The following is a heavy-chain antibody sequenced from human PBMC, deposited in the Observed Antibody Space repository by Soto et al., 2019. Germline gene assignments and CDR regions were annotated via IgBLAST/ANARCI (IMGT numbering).Heavy chain of an antibody. CDR2: IYPGDSDT. CDR3: ARSHNRYRGHAWEYTDV. V-gene: IGHV5-51*01. J-gene: IGHJ6*03. CDR1: GYSFTSYW. Sequence: GESLKISCKGSGYSFTSYWIGWVRQMPGKGLEWMGIIYPGDSDTRYSPSFQGQVTISADKSISTAYLQWSSLKASDTAMYYCARSHNRYRGHAWEYTDVWGKGTSVTLSS. D-gene: IGHD5-12*01.